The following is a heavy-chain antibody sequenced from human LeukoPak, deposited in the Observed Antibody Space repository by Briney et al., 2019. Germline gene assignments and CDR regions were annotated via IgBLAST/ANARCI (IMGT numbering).Heavy chain of an antibody. CDR2: IRSKANSYAT. CDR3: TTPGAAIWY. D-gene: IGHD2-2*01. CDR1: GFTFSGSA. Sequence: GGSLRLSCAASGFTFSGSAMHWVRQASGKGLEWVGRIRSKANSYATAYAASVKGRFTISIDDSKNTAYLQMNSLKTEDTAVYYCTTPGAAIWYWGQGTLVTVSS. V-gene: IGHV3-73*01. J-gene: IGHJ4*02.